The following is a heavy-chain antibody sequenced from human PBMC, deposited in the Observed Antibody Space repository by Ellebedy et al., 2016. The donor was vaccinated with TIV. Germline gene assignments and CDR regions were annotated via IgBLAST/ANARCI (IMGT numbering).Heavy chain of an antibody. CDR1: GYTLTTYD. CDR2: MKPNSGNT. Sequence: AASVKVSCKASGYTLTTYDINWVRQATGQGLEWMGWMKPNSGNTGYAQKFQGRVTITWNSSISPAYMELSSLRCEDTAVYYCARGRVGYSSSSLGYWGQGTLVTVSS. V-gene: IGHV1-8*01. CDR3: ARGRVGYSSSSLGY. J-gene: IGHJ4*02. D-gene: IGHD6-6*01.